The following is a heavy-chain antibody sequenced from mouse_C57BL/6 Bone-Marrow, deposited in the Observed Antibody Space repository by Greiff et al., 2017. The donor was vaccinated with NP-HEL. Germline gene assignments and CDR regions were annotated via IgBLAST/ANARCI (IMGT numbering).Heavy chain of an antibody. Sequence: EVKLQESGPGLVKPSQSLSLTCSVTGYSITSGYYWNWIRQFPGNKLEWMGYISYDGSNKYNPSLKNRISITRDTSKNQFFLKLNSVTTEDTATYYCARDCYGVYFDYWGQGTTLTVSS. CDR2: ISYDGSN. J-gene: IGHJ2*01. D-gene: IGHD1-1*02. V-gene: IGHV3-6*01. CDR1: GYSITSGYY. CDR3: ARDCYGVYFDY.